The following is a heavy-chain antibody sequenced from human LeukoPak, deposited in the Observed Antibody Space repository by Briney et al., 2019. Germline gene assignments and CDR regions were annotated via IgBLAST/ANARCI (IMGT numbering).Heavy chain of an antibody. CDR1: RRSISSYY. V-gene: IGHV4-59*08. D-gene: IGHD1-26*01. CDR3: ARHSVSSPHYFDY. Sequence: SETLSLTCSVSRRSISSYYWSWLRHPPGKGREWIGFIYYSGSTPSQTSFKSQVTLLVDTSKNQFSLRLSCVTAADTAVYYCARHSVSSPHYFDYWGQGTLVTVSS. CDR2: IYYSGST. J-gene: IGHJ4*02.